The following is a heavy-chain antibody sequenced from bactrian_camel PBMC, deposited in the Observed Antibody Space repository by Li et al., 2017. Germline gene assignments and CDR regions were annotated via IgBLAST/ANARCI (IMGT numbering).Heavy chain of an antibody. CDR1: VSTFSRWC. Sequence: QLVESGGGSVQTGGSLRLSCEASVSTFSRWCMAWFRQVPGKEREGVALIDGHGITTVIDSVKGRFTISKDNTEKILYLQMNSLKSEGTALYYCATVAGTFDSDYARARAYVYWGQGTQVTVS. CDR3: ATVAGTFDSDYARARAYVY. D-gene: IGHD4*01. J-gene: IGHJ4*01. CDR2: IDGHGIT. V-gene: IGHV3S8*01.